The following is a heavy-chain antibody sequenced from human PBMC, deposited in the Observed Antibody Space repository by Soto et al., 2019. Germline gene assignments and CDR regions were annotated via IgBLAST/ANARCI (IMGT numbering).Heavy chain of an antibody. CDR2: ISYSGST. Sequence: SGTLSLTCTVSGGSFSGGGYYWSWIRQHPGKGLEWMGYISYSGSTKYKPSLQSRITISVDTSENQFSLRLTSVTAADTAIYFCARTSIFGVVLNAFDIWGQGTLVTVSS. CDR3: ARTSIFGVVLNAFDI. CDR1: GGSFSGGGYY. J-gene: IGHJ3*02. V-gene: IGHV4-31*03. D-gene: IGHD3-3*01.